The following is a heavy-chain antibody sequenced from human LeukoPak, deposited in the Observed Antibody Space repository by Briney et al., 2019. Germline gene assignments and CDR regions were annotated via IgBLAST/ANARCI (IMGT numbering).Heavy chain of an antibody. Sequence: NSSETLSLTCTVSGGSISSYYWSWIRQPPGKGLEWLGYIYYSGSTNYNPSLKSRVTISVDTSKNQFSLKLSSVTAADTAVYYCARSSRGYSARGYYYYYMDVWGKGTTVTVSS. V-gene: IGHV4-59*08. D-gene: IGHD1-26*01. CDR3: ARSSRGYSARGYYYYYMDV. CDR2: IYYSGST. J-gene: IGHJ6*03. CDR1: GGSISSYY.